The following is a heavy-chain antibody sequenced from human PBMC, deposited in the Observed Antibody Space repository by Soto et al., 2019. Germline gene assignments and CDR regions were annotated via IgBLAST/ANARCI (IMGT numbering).Heavy chain of an antibody. CDR2: ISGSGGST. V-gene: IGHV3-23*01. Sequence: GGSLRLSCAASGFTFSSYAMSWVRQAPGKGLEWVSAISGSGGSTYYADSVKGRFTISRDNSKNTLYLQMNSLRAEDTAVYYCAKLSSSWYYYYYYGMDVWGQGTTVTVSS. J-gene: IGHJ6*02. CDR3: AKLSSSWYYYYYYGMDV. D-gene: IGHD6-13*01. CDR1: GFTFSSYA.